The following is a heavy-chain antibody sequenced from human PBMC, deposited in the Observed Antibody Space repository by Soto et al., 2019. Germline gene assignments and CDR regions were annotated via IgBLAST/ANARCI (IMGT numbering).Heavy chain of an antibody. CDR2: IYYSGST. V-gene: IGHV4-59*08. Sequence: PSETLSLTCTVSGGSISGYYWSWIRQSPEKGLEYIGYIYYSGSTTYNPSLKSRVTISIDTSKNQFSLNLSSVTAADTAVYYCARLRTYSSNWHDADYWGQGTLVTVSS. CDR1: GGSISGYY. CDR3: ARLRTYSSNWHDADY. D-gene: IGHD6-13*01. J-gene: IGHJ4*02.